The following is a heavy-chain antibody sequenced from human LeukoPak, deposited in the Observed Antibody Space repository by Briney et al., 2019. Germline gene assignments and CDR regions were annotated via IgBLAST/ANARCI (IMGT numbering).Heavy chain of an antibody. Sequence: ASVKVSCKASGYTFTSYDINWVRQATGQGLEWMGWMNPNSGNTGYAQKFQGRVTITRNTSISTAYMELSSLRSEDTAVYYCARGVGSLVVPAGGIYYYMDVWGKGTTVTVSS. J-gene: IGHJ6*03. CDR2: MNPNSGNT. CDR3: ARGVGSLVVPAGGIYYYMDV. V-gene: IGHV1-8*03. CDR1: GYTFTSYD. D-gene: IGHD2-2*01.